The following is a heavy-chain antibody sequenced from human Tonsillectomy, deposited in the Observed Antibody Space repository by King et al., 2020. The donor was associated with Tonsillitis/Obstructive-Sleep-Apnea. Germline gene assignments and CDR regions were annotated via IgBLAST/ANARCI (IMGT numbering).Heavy chain of an antibody. D-gene: IGHD7-27*01. CDR2: INSDGSST. CDR1: GFGFRSYW. Sequence: VQLVESGGGLVQPGGSLRLSCAASGFGFRSYWMHWVRQAPGKGLVWVSRINSDGSSTRYADSVKGRFTISRDNAKDTLYLQMNSLRAEDTAVYYCAREGSWAFDHWGQGTLVTVSS. J-gene: IGHJ4*02. V-gene: IGHV3-74*01. CDR3: AREGSWAFDH.